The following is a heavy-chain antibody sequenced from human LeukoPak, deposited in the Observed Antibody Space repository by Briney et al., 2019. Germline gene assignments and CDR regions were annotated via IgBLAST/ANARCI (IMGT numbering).Heavy chain of an antibody. CDR1: GGSFSGYY. CDR3: ARSPDTAMGES. V-gene: IGHV4-34*01. CDR2: INHSGST. D-gene: IGHD5-18*01. Sequence: PSETLSLTCAVYGGSFSGYYWSWIRQPPGKGLEWIGEINHSGSTNYNPSLKSRVTISVDTSKNQFSLKLSSVTAADTAVYYCARSPDTAMGESWGQGTLVTVSS. J-gene: IGHJ4*02.